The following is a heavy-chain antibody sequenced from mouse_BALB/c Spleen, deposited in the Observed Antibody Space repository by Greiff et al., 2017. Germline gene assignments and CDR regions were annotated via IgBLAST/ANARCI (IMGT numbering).Heavy chain of an antibody. Sequence: EVQGVESGGGLVKPGGSLKLSCAASGFAFSSYDMSWVRQTPEKRLEWVAYISSGGGSTYYADTVKGRFTISRDNPKNTLFLQMTSLRSEDTAMYYCARGYYDYDAWFAYWGQGTLVTVSA. D-gene: IGHD2-4*01. CDR1: GFAFSSYD. V-gene: IGHV5-12-1*01. J-gene: IGHJ3*01. CDR2: ISSGGGST. CDR3: ARGYYDYDAWFAY.